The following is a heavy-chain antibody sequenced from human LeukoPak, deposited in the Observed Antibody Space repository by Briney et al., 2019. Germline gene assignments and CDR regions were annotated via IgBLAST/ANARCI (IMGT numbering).Heavy chain of an antibody. J-gene: IGHJ4*02. Sequence: SQTLSLTCTVSGGSISSGGYYWSWIRQHPGKGLEWIGYIYYSGSTYYNPSLKSRVTISVDTSKNQFSLKLSSVTAADRAVYYWAGKRFFGLGGGGYYFDYWGQGTLVTVSS. CDR2: IYYSGST. D-gene: IGHD3-16*01. V-gene: IGHV4-31*03. CDR1: GGSISSGGYY. CDR3: AGKRFFGLGGGGYYFDY.